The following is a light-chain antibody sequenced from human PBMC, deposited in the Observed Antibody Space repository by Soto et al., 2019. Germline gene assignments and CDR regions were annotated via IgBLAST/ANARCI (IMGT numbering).Light chain of an antibody. J-gene: IGKJ1*01. CDR2: DAS. CDR3: HQYGTSPQT. Sequence: EIVLTQSPGALSLSPGESATLSCRASQSVSNTHVAWYQQRPGQAPRLLIYDASRRDIGVPDRFSGSGSGTDFTPTISGLEPEDFAVYFCHQYGTSPQTFGQGTKVEIK. V-gene: IGKV3-20*01. CDR1: QSVSNTH.